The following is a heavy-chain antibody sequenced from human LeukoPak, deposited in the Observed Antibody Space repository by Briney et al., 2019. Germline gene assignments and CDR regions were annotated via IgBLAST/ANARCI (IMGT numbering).Heavy chain of an antibody. V-gene: IGHV1-2*02. J-gene: IGHJ4*02. Sequence: ASVKVSCKASGYTFTGYYMHWVRQAPGQGLEWMGWINPNTGGRNDALKFQGRVTMTSDTSIRTAYMELTGLRSDDTAVYYCARPGGGLDYWGQGTLVTVSS. D-gene: IGHD3-10*01. CDR2: INPNTGGR. CDR3: ARPGGGLDY. CDR1: GYTFTGYY.